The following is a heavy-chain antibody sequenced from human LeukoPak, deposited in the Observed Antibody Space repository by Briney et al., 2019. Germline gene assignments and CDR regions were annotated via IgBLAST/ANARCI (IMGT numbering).Heavy chain of an antibody. J-gene: IGHJ6*03. CDR1: GFTFSSYW. CDR2: INSDGSST. Sequence: GGSLRLSCAASGFTFSSYWMHWVRQAPGKGLVWVSRINSDGSSTSYADSVKGRFTISRDNAKNTLYLQMNSLRAEDTAVYYCARGNSYGLLSAYYYYYYMDVWGKGTTVTVSS. V-gene: IGHV3-74*01. CDR3: ARGNSYGLLSAYYYYYYMDV. D-gene: IGHD5-18*01.